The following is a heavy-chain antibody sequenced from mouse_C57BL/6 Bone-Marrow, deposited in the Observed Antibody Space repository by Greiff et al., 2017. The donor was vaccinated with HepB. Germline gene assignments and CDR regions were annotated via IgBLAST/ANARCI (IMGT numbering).Heavy chain of an antibody. J-gene: IGHJ1*03. Sequence: QVQLQQSGAELVKPGASVKISCKASGYAFSSYWMNWVKQRPGKGLEWIGQIYPGDGDTNYNGKFKGKATLTADKSSSTAYMQLSSLTSEDSAVYFCARGELLLRYWYFDVWGTGTTVTVSS. D-gene: IGHD1-1*01. CDR2: IYPGDGDT. CDR3: ARGELLLRYWYFDV. V-gene: IGHV1-80*01. CDR1: GYAFSSYW.